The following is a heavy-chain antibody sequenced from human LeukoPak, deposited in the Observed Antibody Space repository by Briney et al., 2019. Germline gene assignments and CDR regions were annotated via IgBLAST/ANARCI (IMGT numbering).Heavy chain of an antibody. CDR3: ARDYCSGGSRLDNRPFDY. V-gene: IGHV3-21*01. Sequence: GGSLRLSCAASGFTFSSYSMNWVRQAPGKGLEWVSSISSSSSYIYYADSVKGRFTISRDNAKNSLYLQMNSLRAEDTAVYYCARDYCSGGSRLDNRPFDYWGQGTLVTVSS. D-gene: IGHD2-15*01. J-gene: IGHJ4*02. CDR1: GFTFSSYS. CDR2: ISSSSSYI.